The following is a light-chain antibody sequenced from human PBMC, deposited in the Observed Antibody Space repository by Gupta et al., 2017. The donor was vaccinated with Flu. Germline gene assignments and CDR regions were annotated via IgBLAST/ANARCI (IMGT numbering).Light chain of an antibody. Sequence: ISCRSSQSLVYSNGNTYLHWFQQRPGQSPRRLIYQVSHRESGVPDRFSGSGSGTDFILKISRVEAEDVGVYYCMQGSRWPWAFGQGTKVEIK. CDR2: QVS. V-gene: IGKV2-30*01. CDR3: MQGSRWPWA. J-gene: IGKJ1*01. CDR1: QSLVYSNGNTY.